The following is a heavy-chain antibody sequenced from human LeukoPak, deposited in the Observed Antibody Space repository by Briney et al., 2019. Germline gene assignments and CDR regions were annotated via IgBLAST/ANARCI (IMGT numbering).Heavy chain of an antibody. Sequence: PGGSLRLSCAASGITFSAYSMNWVRQAPGKGLDWVSYISSRSFTIYYADSVKGRFTISRDNAKNSLYLEMNSLRDEDTAVYYCARRVIAVAGYDAFDIWGQRTVVTVSS. J-gene: IGHJ3*02. CDR2: ISSRSFTI. CDR3: ARRVIAVAGYDAFDI. V-gene: IGHV3-48*02. CDR1: GITFSAYS. D-gene: IGHD6-19*01.